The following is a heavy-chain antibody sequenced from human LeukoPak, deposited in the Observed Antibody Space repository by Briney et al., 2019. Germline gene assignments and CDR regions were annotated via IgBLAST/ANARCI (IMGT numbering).Heavy chain of an antibody. J-gene: IGHJ3*02. CDR2: IYPGDSDT. CDR3: ARRQSGSNPQAFDI. Sequence: GESLKISCKGSGYSFTIYWIGWVRQMPGKGLEWMGLIYPGDSDTRYSPSFQGQVTMSADKSISTAYLQWSSLKASDAAMYYCARRQSGSNPQAFDIWGQGTMVSVSS. D-gene: IGHD3-10*01. V-gene: IGHV5-51*01. CDR1: GYSFTIYW.